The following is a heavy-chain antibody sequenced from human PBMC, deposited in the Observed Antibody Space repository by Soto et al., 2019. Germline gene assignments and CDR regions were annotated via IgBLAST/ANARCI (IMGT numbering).Heavy chain of an antibody. J-gene: IGHJ4*02. D-gene: IGHD2-21*02. V-gene: IGHV1-3*05. CDR2: INAGNGNT. Sequence: QVQLVPSGAEEKKPGASVKVSCKASGYTVTSYAMHWVRQAPGQRLEWMGWINAGNGNTKYSQKFQGRVTITRDTSASTAYMELSSLRSEDTAVYYCARSIVVVTALDYWGQGTLVTVSS. CDR1: GYTVTSYA. CDR3: ARSIVVVTALDY.